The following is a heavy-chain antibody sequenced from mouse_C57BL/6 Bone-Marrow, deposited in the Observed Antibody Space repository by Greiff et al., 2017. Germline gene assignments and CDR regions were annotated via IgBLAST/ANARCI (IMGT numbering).Heavy chain of an antibody. Sequence: QVQLQQPGAELVKPGASVKLSCKASGYTFTSYWMQWVKQRPGQGLEWIGEIDPSDSYTNYNQKFKGKATLTVDTSSSTAYMQLRSLTSEDSAVYYWARAVYYDYGGGYWGRGTALTVSS. CDR1: GYTFTSYW. CDR2: IDPSDSYT. J-gene: IGHJ2*01. D-gene: IGHD2-4*01. V-gene: IGHV1-50*01. CDR3: ARAVYYDYGGGY.